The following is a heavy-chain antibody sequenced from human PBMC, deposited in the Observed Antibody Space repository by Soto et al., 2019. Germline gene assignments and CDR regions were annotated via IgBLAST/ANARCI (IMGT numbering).Heavy chain of an antibody. V-gene: IGHV1-69*06. D-gene: IGHD1-26*01. Sequence: SVKVSCKASRGTFSSYAISWVRQAPGQGLEWMGGIIPIFGTTNYARRFQGRVTITADKSTSTAYMGLRSLRSEDTAVYYCARGTRSGSYYYYGLDVWGQGTTVTVSS. CDR2: IIPIFGTT. CDR3: ARGTRSGSYYYYGLDV. CDR1: RGTFSSYA. J-gene: IGHJ6*02.